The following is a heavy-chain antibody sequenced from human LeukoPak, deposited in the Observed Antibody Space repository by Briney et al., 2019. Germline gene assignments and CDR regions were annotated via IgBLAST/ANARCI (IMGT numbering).Heavy chain of an antibody. CDR2: IIPIFGTA. CDR3: ARLDYYYYYMDV. J-gene: IGHJ6*03. D-gene: IGHD1-1*01. V-gene: IGHV1-69*05. CDR1: GGTFSSYA. Sequence: SVKVSCKASGGTFSSYAISWVRQAPGQGLEWMGGIIPIFGTANYAQKFQGRVTITTDESTSTAYMELSSLRSEDTAVYYCARLDYYYYYMDVWGKGTTATVSS.